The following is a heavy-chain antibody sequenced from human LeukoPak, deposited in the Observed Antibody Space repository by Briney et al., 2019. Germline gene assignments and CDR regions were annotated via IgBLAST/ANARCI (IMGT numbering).Heavy chain of an antibody. V-gene: IGHV4-59*01. CDR3: ARALGGSYPALDY. CDR2: MFYSGST. J-gene: IGHJ4*02. D-gene: IGHD1-26*01. Sequence: SETLSLTCTVSGGSISSYYWSWIRQPPGKGLEWIGYMFYSGSTNYNPSLKSRVTISVDTSKNQFSLKLSSVTAADTAVYYCARALGGSYPALDYWGQGTLVTVSS. CDR1: GGSISSYY.